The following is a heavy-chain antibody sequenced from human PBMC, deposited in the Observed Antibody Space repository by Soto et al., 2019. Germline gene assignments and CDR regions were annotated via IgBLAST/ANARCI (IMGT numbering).Heavy chain of an antibody. CDR3: ARGEAVAGTYYYYYYMDV. D-gene: IGHD6-19*01. J-gene: IGHJ6*03. Sequence: ASVKVSCKASGYTFTSYDINWVRQATGQGLEWMGWMNPNSGNTGYAQKLQGRVTMTRNTSISTAYMELSSLRSEDTAVYYCARGEAVAGTYYYYYYMDVWGKGTTVTV. CDR2: MNPNSGNT. CDR1: GYTFTSYD. V-gene: IGHV1-8*01.